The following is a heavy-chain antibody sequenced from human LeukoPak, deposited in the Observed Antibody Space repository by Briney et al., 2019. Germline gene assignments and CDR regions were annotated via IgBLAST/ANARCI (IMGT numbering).Heavy chain of an antibody. CDR3: ARVLRGPYYYYYYMDV. CDR1: GVSISSYY. CDR2: IYYSGST. J-gene: IGHJ6*03. D-gene: IGHD3-10*01. V-gene: IGHV4-59*01. Sequence: SETLSLTRTVCGVSISSYYWSWIPQPPGKGLERVGYIYYSGSTNYNPSLKGRVTISVDTSKNQFSLKLSSVTAADTAVYYCARVLRGPYYYYYYMDVWGKGTTVTVSS.